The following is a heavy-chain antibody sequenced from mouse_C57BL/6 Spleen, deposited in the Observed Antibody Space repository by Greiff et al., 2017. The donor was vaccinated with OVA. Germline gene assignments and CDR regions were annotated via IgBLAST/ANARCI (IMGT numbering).Heavy chain of an antibody. J-gene: IGHJ2*01. CDR1: GFTFSNYW. V-gene: IGHV6-3*01. CDR2: IRLKSDNYAT. CDR3: TKGITTVVAGYFDD. Sequence: EVHLVESGGGLVQPGGSMKLSCVASGFTFSNYWMNWVRQSPEKGLEWVAQIRLKSDNYATHYAESVKGRFTISRDDSKSSVYLQMNNLRAEDTGIYYCTKGITTVVAGYFDDWGQGTTLTVSS. D-gene: IGHD1-1*01.